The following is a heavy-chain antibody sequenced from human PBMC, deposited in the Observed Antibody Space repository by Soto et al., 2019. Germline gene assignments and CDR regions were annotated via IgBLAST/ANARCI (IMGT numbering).Heavy chain of an antibody. J-gene: IGHJ4*02. Sequence: EVQLLESGGGLVQPGGSLRLSCAVSGFTFSSYAMRWVRQAPGQGLEWVSAISGSGGDTNYADSVKGRFTISRDNSKNTLYLQMNSLRAEDTAVYYCATDQNYYDNRPTDYWGQGTPVTVSS. V-gene: IGHV3-23*01. CDR3: ATDQNYYDNRPTDY. CDR1: GFTFSSYA. D-gene: IGHD3-22*01. CDR2: ISGSGGDT.